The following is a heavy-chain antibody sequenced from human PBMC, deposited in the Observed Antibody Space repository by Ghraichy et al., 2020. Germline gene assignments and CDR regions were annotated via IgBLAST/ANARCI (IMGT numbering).Heavy chain of an antibody. V-gene: IGHV3-23*01. CDR2: ISGSGGST. CDR3: APTAYVDTAMAAFDY. CDR1: GFTFSSYA. Sequence: GGSRRLSCAASGFTFSSYAMSWVRQAPGKGLEWVSAISGSGGSTYYADSVKGRFTISRDNSKNTLYLQMNSLRAEDTAVYYCAPTAYVDTAMAAFDYWGQGTLVTVSS. D-gene: IGHD5-18*01. J-gene: IGHJ4*02.